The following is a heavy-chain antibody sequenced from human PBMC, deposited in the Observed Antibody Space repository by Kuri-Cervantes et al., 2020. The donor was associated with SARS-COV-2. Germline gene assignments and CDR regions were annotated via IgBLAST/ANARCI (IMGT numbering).Heavy chain of an antibody. D-gene: IGHD3-9*01. CDR3: ARHDAPYFEIDY. CDR2: IYYSGST. V-gene: IGHV4-59*04. J-gene: IGHJ4*02. Sequence: SETLSLTCTVSGGSISSYYWSWIRQPPGKGLEWIGYIYYSGSTYYNPSLKSRVTISVDTSKNQFSLKLSSVTAADTAVYYCARHDAPYFEIDYWGQGTLVTVSS. CDR1: GGSISSYY.